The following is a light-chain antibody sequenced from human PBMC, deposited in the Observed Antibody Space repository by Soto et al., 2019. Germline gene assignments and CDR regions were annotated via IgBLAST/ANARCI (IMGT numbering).Light chain of an antibody. CDR2: GAS. CDR3: QQYGRSPAWT. Sequence: EIVLTQSPGTLSLSPGERATLSCRASQSVSSSYLAWYQQKPGQAPRLLIYGASSRATGIPDRFRGSGSGTDFTITISRLEPEDFAVYYCQQYGRSPAWTFGQGTKVEIK. V-gene: IGKV3-20*01. CDR1: QSVSSSY. J-gene: IGKJ1*01.